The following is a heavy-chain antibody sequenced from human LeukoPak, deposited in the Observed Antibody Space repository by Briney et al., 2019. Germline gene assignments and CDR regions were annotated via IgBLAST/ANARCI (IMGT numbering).Heavy chain of an antibody. J-gene: IGHJ4*02. V-gene: IGHV3-23*01. Sequence: TGGSLRLSCAASEFTFSNYAMNWVRQAPGKGLEWVSGISGGGGSTYYADSVKGRFTISRDNSKNTVYLQMNSLRAEDTAVYYCARAPYSSNWYLDYWGQGTLVTVSS. CDR2: ISGGGGST. CDR3: ARAPYSSNWYLDY. D-gene: IGHD6-13*01. CDR1: EFTFSNYA.